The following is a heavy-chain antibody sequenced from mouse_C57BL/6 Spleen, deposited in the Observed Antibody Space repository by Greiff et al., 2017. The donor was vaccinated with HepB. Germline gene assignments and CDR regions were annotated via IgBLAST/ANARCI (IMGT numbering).Heavy chain of an antibody. CDR2: IYPGDGDT. CDR3: ARRGDYDGDWYFDV. Sequence: VKLQESGPELVKPGASVKISCKASGYAFSSSWMNWVKQRPGKGLEWIGRIYPGDGDTNYNGKFKGKATLTADKSSSTAYMQLSSLTSEDSAVYFCARRGDYDGDWYFDVWGTGTTVTVSS. J-gene: IGHJ1*03. CDR1: GYAFSSSW. D-gene: IGHD2-4*01. V-gene: IGHV1-82*01.